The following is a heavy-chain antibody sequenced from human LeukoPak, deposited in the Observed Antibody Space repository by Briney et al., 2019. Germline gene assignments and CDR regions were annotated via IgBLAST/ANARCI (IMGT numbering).Heavy chain of an antibody. CDR3: AGMVRGVIVTDAFDI. CDR2: IYYRGST. Sequence: SETLSLTCTVSGGSISSYYWSWIRQPPGKGLEWMGHIYYRGSTNYNPSLKSRVTISVDTSKNQFSLKLSSVTAADTAVYYCAGMVRGVIVTDAFDIWGQGTMVTVST. CDR1: GGSISSYY. J-gene: IGHJ3*02. V-gene: IGHV4-59*01. D-gene: IGHD3-10*01.